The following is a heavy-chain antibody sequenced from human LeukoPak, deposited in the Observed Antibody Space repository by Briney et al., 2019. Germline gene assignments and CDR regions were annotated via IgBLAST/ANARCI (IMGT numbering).Heavy chain of an antibody. CDR3: AREGAYSSSRDAFDI. V-gene: IGHV1-69*13. CDR2: IIPIFGTA. D-gene: IGHD6-13*01. CDR1: GGTFSSYA. Sequence: SVKVSCKASGGTFSSYAISWVRQAPGQGLEWMRGIIPIFGTANYAQKFQGRVTITADESTSTAYMELSSLRSEDTAVYYCAREGAYSSSRDAFDIWGQGTMVTVSS. J-gene: IGHJ3*02.